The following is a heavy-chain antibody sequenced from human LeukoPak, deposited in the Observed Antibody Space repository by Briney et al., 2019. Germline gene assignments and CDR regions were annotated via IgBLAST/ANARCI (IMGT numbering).Heavy chain of an antibody. V-gene: IGHV3-23*01. J-gene: IGHJ5*02. D-gene: IGHD2/OR15-2a*01. CDR3: AKDRLSSPTAPRFDP. CDR1: GFTFSNYA. Sequence: GGSLRLSCAASGFTFSNYAMNWVRQAPGKGLDWVSAITGGGGSTNYADSVKGRFTISRDNSKNTLYLQMNSLRAEDTALYYCAKDRLSSPTAPRFDPWGQGTQVTVSS. CDR2: ITGGGGST.